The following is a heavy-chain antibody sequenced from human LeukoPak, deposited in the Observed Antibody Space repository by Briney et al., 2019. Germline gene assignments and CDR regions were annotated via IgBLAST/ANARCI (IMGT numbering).Heavy chain of an antibody. J-gene: IGHJ4*02. CDR2: IYYSGST. V-gene: IGHV4-39*07. D-gene: IGHD6-19*01. Sequence: SETLSLTCTVSGGSISTSSYSWGWIRQPPGKGLEWIGSIYYSGSTYYNPSLKSRVTISVDTSKNQFSLKLSSVTAADTAVYYCAVALKQWLVSGRPYYFDYWGQGTLVTVSS. CDR3: AVALKQWLVSGRPYYFDY. CDR1: GGSISTSSYS.